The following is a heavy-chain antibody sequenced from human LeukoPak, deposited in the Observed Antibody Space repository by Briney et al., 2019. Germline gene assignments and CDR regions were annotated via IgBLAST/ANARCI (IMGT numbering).Heavy chain of an antibody. CDR2: IRFDGSNE. Sequence: GGSLRLSCAASGFTFTTYGMHWVRQAPGKGLEWVTFIRFDGSNEFYADSVKGRFTISRDNSKNTLYLQMNSLRTEDTAMYYCAKDNFKGEYEGSWFDPWGQGTLVTVSS. J-gene: IGHJ5*02. CDR1: GFTFTTYG. CDR3: AKDNFKGEYEGSWFDP. D-gene: IGHD2/OR15-2a*01. V-gene: IGHV3-30*02.